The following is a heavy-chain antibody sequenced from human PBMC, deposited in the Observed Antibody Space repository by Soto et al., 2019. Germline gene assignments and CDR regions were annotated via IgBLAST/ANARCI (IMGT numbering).Heavy chain of an antibody. CDR2: TSYDGSIN. J-gene: IGHJ6*02. Sequence: QEQLVESGGGVVQPGRSLTLSCAGSGFSFGSYEMHWVRQAPGKGLEWVTFTSYDGSINYYADSVKGRFTMSRDNSKNLLYLQMNSLRAEDTAVYHCARASIAAAATEYGMDVWGRGTTVTVSS. D-gene: IGHD6-13*01. CDR1: GFSFGSYE. CDR3: ARASIAAAATEYGMDV. V-gene: IGHV3-30*04.